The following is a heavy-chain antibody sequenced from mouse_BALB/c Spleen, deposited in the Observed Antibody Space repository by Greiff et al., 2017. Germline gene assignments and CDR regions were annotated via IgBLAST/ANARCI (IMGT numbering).Heavy chain of an antibody. J-gene: IGHJ2*01. CDR3: ARAGNYYYFDY. Sequence: EVQGVESGGGLVQPGGSRKLSCAASGFTFSSFGMHWVRQAPEKGLEWVAYISSGSSTIYYADTVKGRFTISRDNPKNTLFLQMTSLRSEDTAMYYCARAGNYYYFDYWGQGTTLTVSS. CDR2: ISSGSSTI. V-gene: IGHV5-17*02. CDR1: GFTFSSFG. D-gene: IGHD2-1*01.